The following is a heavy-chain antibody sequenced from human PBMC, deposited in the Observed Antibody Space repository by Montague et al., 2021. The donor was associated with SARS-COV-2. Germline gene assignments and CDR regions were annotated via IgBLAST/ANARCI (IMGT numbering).Heavy chain of an antibody. CDR2: IYTTGST. J-gene: IGHJ4*02. CDR3: AREVVLAPYFFDY. CDR1: GEPISGFY. V-gene: IGHV4-4*07. Sequence: SETLSLTCTVSGEPISGFYWNWIRQSAGEGLEWIGRIYTTGSTNYNPSLKSRVTMSVDTSKNQFSLKLTSVTAADTAVYYCAREVVLAPYFFDYWGQGTLVAVSS. D-gene: IGHD2-21*01.